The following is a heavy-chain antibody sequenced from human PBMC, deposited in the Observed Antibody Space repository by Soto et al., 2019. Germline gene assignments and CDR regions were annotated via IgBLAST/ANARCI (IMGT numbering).Heavy chain of an antibody. CDR1: GFTFSSYG. CDR2: IWYDGGNK. J-gene: IGHJ4*02. Sequence: GGSLRLSCAASGFTFSSYGMHWVRQAPGKGLEWVALIWYDGGNKYYADSVKGRFTISRDNSKSTLYLQMNSLRAEDTAVYYCARDLRITMLRGPSPGYWGQGTLVTVSS. D-gene: IGHD3-10*01. V-gene: IGHV3-33*01. CDR3: ARDLRITMLRGPSPGY.